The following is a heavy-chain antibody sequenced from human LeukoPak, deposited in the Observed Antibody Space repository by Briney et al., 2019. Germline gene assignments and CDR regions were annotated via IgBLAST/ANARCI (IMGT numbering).Heavy chain of an antibody. V-gene: IGHV4-34*01. D-gene: IGHD3-22*01. CDR3: ARGYYYDSSGYTGNWFDP. CDR2: INHSGST. CDR1: GGSFSGYY. Sequence: PSETLSLTCAVYGGSFSGYYWSRIRQPPGKGLEWIGEINHSGSTNYNPSLKSRVTISVDTSKNQFSLKLSSVTAADTAVYYCARGYYYDSSGYTGNWFDPWGQGTLVTVSS. J-gene: IGHJ5*02.